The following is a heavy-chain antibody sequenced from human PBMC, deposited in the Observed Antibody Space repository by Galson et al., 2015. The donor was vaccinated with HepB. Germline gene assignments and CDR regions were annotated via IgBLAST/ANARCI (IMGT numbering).Heavy chain of an antibody. V-gene: IGHV5-51*03. Sequence: QSGAEVKKPGESLKISRKGSGYSFPTYWIGWVRQMPGKGLEWMGIIFPADSNTKYSPSFQGQVTISADMSISTAYLQWGSLKVSVTAMYYCARPAGRGYSTGRAPYYFDYWGQGTLVTVSS. CDR2: IFPADSNT. D-gene: IGHD6-19*01. J-gene: IGHJ4*02. CDR3: ARPAGRGYSTGRAPYYFDY. CDR1: GYSFPTYW.